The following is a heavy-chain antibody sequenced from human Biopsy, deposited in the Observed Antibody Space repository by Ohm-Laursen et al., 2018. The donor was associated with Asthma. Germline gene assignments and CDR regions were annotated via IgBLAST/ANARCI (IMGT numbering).Heavy chain of an antibody. J-gene: IGHJ4*02. V-gene: IGHV3-15*01. D-gene: IGHD5-12*01. CDR3: QRGFNGDDCGY. CDR2: VKIKRHGGTT. Sequence: SLRLSCAASGFTFRDYYMTWVRQAPGKGLEWVGHVKIKRHGGTTDLAEPVKGRFTISRDDSKNTLYLQMNSLKTEDTAVYYCQRGFNGDDCGYWGQGTLVTVSS. CDR1: GFTFRDYY.